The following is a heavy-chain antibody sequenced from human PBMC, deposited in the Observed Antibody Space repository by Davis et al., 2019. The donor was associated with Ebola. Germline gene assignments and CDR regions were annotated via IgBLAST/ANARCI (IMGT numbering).Heavy chain of an antibody. J-gene: IGHJ4*02. V-gene: IGHV4-38-2*02. Sequence: PSETLSLTCTVSGYSISSGYYWGWIRQPPGKGLEWIGNIYHSGNTYYNPSLTSRVTISVDTSKNQFSLKLSSVTAADTAVYYCARDSSHGPGRVPLDYWGQGTLVTVSS. D-gene: IGHD3/OR15-3a*01. CDR2: IYHSGNT. CDR3: ARDSSHGPGRVPLDY. CDR1: GYSISSGYY.